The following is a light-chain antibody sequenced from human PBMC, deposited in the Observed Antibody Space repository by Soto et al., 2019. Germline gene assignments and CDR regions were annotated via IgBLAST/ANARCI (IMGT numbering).Light chain of an antibody. CDR1: QSVTSNY. V-gene: IGKV3-20*01. CDR3: QQYNNWPRT. CDR2: GAS. Sequence: EIVLTQSPGTLSLSPGERGTLSCRASQSVTSNYLAWYQQKRGQAPWLLIYGASNRATGIPDRFSGSVSGTDFTLTISSLQSEDFAVYYCQQYNNWPRTFGQGTKVDI. J-gene: IGKJ1*01.